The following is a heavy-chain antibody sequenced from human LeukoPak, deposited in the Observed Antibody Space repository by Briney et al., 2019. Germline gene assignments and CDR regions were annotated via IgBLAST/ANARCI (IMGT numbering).Heavy chain of an antibody. J-gene: IGHJ4*02. CDR2: INPSGGST. CDR1: GYTFTSYY. V-gene: IGHV1-46*01. Sequence: ASVKVSCKASGYTFTSYYMHWVRQAPGQGLEWMGIINPSGGSTSYAQKFQGRVTMTRDMSTSTVYMELSSLRSEDTAVYYCARDEGAGYVSDYWGQGTLVTVSS. D-gene: IGHD5-12*01. CDR3: ARDEGAGYVSDY.